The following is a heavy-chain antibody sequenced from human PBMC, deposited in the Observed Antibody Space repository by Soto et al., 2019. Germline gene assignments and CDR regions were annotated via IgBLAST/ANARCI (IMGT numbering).Heavy chain of an antibody. Sequence: QVQLVQSGAEVKKPGSSVTVSCKASGGTFSSYAISLVRQAPGQALEWMGGIIPIFGTANYAQKFQGRVTITADESTSTAYMELSSLRSEDTAVYYCARSSGIVVVTAARLPDCYGMDVWGQGPTVTVSS. J-gene: IGHJ6*02. CDR3: ARSSGIVVVTAARLPDCYGMDV. V-gene: IGHV1-69*01. CDR1: GGTFSSYA. CDR2: IIPIFGTA. D-gene: IGHD2-2*01.